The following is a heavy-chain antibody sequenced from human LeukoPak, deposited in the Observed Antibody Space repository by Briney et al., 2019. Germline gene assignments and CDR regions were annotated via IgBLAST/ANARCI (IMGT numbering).Heavy chain of an antibody. J-gene: IGHJ4*02. CDR1: GFTFSSYE. V-gene: IGHV3-48*03. CDR3: ARGGGYSYGSFDY. Sequence: GGSLRLSCVASGFTFSSYEMNWVRQAPGKGLEWLSYIGSSDSTTHYADSVKGRFTISRDNAKNSLYLQMNSLRVEDTAVYYCARGGGYSYGSFDYWGQGTLVTVSS. CDR2: IGSSDSTT. D-gene: IGHD5-18*01.